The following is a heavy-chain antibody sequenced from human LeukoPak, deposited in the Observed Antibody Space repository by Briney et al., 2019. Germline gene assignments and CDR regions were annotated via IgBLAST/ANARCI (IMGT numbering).Heavy chain of an antibody. D-gene: IGHD2-15*01. CDR1: GYTFTSYG. J-gene: IGHJ2*01. CDR3: ARVPFTVVVVAATSWYFDL. Sequence: GASVKVSCKASGYTFTSYGISWVRQAPGQGLEWMGWISAYNGNTNYAQKLQGRVTMTTDTSTSTAYMELRSLGSDDTAVYYCARVPFTVVVVAATSWYFDLWGRGTLVTVSS. CDR2: ISAYNGNT. V-gene: IGHV1-18*01.